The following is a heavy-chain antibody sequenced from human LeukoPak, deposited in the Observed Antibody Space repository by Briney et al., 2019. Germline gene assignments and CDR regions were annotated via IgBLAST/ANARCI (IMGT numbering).Heavy chain of an antibody. CDR2: IYYSGST. D-gene: IGHD3-10*01. Sequence: SETLSLTCTVSGASVSSYYWSWIRQPPGKGLEWIGYIYYSGSTRYNPSLKSRVTISLDTSKNQFSLKMSSVTAADTAVYYCARAYGSGSYSVIARADYWGQGTLVTVSS. CDR3: ARAYGSGSYSVIARADY. J-gene: IGHJ4*02. V-gene: IGHV4-59*02. CDR1: GASVSSYY.